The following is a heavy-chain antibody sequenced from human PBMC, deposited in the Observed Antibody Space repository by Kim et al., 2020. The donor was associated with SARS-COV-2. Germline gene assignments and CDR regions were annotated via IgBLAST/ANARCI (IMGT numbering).Heavy chain of an antibody. J-gene: IGHJ3*02. D-gene: IGHD2-21*02. CDR3: ACCGGDCYSSDAFDI. CDR1: GYSFTSYW. V-gene: IGHV5-51*01. Sequence: GESLKISCKGSGYSFTSYWIGWVRQMPGKGLEWMGIIYPGDSDTRYSPSFQVQVTISADKSISTAYLQWSSLKASDTAMYYCACCGGDCYSSDAFDIWGQGTMVTVSS. CDR2: IYPGDSDT.